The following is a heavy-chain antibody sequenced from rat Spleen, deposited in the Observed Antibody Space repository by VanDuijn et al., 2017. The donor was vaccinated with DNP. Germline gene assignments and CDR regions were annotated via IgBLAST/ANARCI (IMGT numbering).Heavy chain of an antibody. CDR2: ISNTGDNT. V-gene: IGHV5-20*01. CDR3: TTDSPTTYYFDY. CDR1: GFTFSNYY. J-gene: IGHJ2*01. Sequence: EVQLVESGGGPVQPGRSLKLSCAASGFTFSNYYMAWVRQAPKKGLEWVASISNTGDNTYYSDSVKGRFSLSRDNAKSSLYLQMDSLRSEDTATYYCTTDSPTTYYFDYWGQGVMVTVSS. D-gene: IGHD1-6*01.